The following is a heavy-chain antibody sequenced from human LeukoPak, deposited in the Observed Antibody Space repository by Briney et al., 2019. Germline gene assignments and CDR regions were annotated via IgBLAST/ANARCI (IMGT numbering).Heavy chain of an antibody. CDR3: ARHYFDF. V-gene: IGHV3-23*01. CDR2: ISGSGGST. J-gene: IGHJ4*02. CDR1: GFTFSSYA. Sequence: GGSLRLSCAASGFTFSSYAMSWVRQAPGKGLEWVSAISGSGGSTYYADSVKGRFTISRDNAKNSLYLQMDSLRSEDTAVYYCARHYFDFWGQGTLVTVSS.